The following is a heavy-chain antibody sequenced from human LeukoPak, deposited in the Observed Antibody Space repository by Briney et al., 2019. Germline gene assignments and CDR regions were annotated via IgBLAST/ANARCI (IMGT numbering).Heavy chain of an antibody. CDR1: GGSISSSSDY. V-gene: IGHV4-39*01. D-gene: IGHD2-21*02. CDR2: IYYSGST. J-gene: IGHJ4*02. Sequence: PSETLSLTCTVSGGSISSSSDYWGWIRQPPGKGLEWIGSIYYSGSTYYNPSLKSRVTISVDTSKNQFSLKLSSVTAADTAVYYCARQGVVTAIFDYWGQGTLVTVSS. CDR3: ARQGVVTAIFDY.